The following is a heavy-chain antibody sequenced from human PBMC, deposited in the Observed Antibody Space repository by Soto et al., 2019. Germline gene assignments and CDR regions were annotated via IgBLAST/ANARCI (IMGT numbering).Heavy chain of an antibody. CDR2: IKQDGSEK. CDR1: GFTFSSYW. J-gene: IGHJ4*02. Sequence: EVQLVESGGGLVQPGGSLRLSCAASGFTFSSYWMSWVRQAPGKGLEWVANIKQDGSEKYYVDSVKGRFTISRDNAKNSLYLQMNSLRAEDTAVYYCARETYDFWSGYGYYFDYWGQGTLVTVSS. V-gene: IGHV3-7*01. D-gene: IGHD3-3*01. CDR3: ARETYDFWSGYGYYFDY.